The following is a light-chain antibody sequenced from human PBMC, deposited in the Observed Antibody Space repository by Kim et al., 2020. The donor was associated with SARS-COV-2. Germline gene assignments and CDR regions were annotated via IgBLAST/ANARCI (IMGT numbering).Light chain of an antibody. CDR3: QAWDSSYV. Sequence: SVSPRPTPTITCSGDNLGDKYACWYQQKPGHSPVLVIYQDSKRPSGIPERFSGSNSGTTATLTLSGTQAMDEADYYCQAWDSSYVFGTGTKVTVL. J-gene: IGLJ1*01. CDR2: QDS. V-gene: IGLV3-1*01. CDR1: NLGDKY.